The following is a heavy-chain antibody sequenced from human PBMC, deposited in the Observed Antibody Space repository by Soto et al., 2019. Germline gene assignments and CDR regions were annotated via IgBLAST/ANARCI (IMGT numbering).Heavy chain of an antibody. V-gene: IGHV3-30-3*01. CDR3: ARAYEGDYFDY. J-gene: IGHJ4*02. CDR1: GFTFSSYA. D-gene: IGHD3-16*01. CDR2: ISYDGSNK. Sequence: GGSLRLSCAASGFTFSSYAMHWVRQAPGKGLEWVAVISYDGSNKYYAESVKGRFTNPKDNSKNTLYLQMNSLRAEDTAVYYCARAYEGDYFDYWGQGTLVTVSS.